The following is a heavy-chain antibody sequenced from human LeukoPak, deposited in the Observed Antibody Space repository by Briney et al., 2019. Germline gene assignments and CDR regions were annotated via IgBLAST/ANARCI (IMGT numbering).Heavy chain of an antibody. V-gene: IGHV1-69*13. CDR1: GGTFSSYA. CDR3: ARAPARGITIFGVVIPTYFDY. D-gene: IGHD3-3*01. CDR2: IIPIFGAA. J-gene: IGHJ4*02. Sequence: SVKVSCKASGGTFSSYAISWVRQAPGQGLEWMGGIIPIFGAANYAQKFQGRVTITADESTSTAYMELSSLRSEDTAVYYCARAPARGITIFGVVIPTYFDYWGQGTLVTVSS.